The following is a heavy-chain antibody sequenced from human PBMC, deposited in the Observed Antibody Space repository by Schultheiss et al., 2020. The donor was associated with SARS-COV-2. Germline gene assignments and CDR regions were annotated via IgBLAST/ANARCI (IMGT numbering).Heavy chain of an antibody. CDR2: INPSSGDT. CDR3: ARDLQASVGYRPRDWFDP. Sequence: ASVKVSCRASGFNFNTYYIHWVRQAPGQGLQWMGWINPSSGDTNEAQRFQGRVTMTRDTSISTAYMALNRLTSDDTAVYYCARDLQASVGYRPRDWFDPWGQGTLVTVSS. CDR1: GFNFNTYY. D-gene: IGHD1-26*01. J-gene: IGHJ5*02. V-gene: IGHV1-2*02.